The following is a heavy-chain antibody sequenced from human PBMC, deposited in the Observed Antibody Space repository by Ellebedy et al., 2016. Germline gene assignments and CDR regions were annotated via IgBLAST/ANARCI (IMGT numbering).Heavy chain of an antibody. J-gene: IGHJ5*02. CDR1: GYTFTAYY. CDR3: ARDGWYCTSTSCSTTGWFDP. V-gene: IGHV1-2*02. D-gene: IGHD2-2*02. Sequence: ASVKVSXKASGYTFTAYYMHWVRQAPGQGLEWMGWINPYSGSTNYAQKFQGRVTMTRDTSISTAYMELSSLRSDDTAVYYCARDGWYCTSTSCSTTGWFDPWGQGTLVTVSS. CDR2: INPYSGST.